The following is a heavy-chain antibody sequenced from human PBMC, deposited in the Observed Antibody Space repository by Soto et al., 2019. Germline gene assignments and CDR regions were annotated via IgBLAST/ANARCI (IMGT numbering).Heavy chain of an antibody. J-gene: IGHJ3*02. CDR1: GYSFTSYW. D-gene: IGHD4-17*01. CDR3: ARPLDCGDYVGAFDI. CDR2: IYPGDSDT. Sequence: PXESLTISCKGSGYSFTSYWIGLVRQMPGKGLEWMGIIYPGDSDTRYSPSFQGQVTISADKSISTAYLQWSSLKASDTAMYYCARPLDCGDYVGAFDIWGQGTMVTVSS. V-gene: IGHV5-51*01.